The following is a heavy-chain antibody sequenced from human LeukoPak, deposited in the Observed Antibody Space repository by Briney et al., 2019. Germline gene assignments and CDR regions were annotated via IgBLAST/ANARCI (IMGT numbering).Heavy chain of an antibody. J-gene: IGHJ3*02. V-gene: IGHV3-74*01. CDR1: GFTFSSYW. CDR2: INSDGSST. CDR3: AREEYSSSSGAFHI. D-gene: IGHD6-6*01. Sequence: GGPLRLSCAACGFTFSSYWMHWVRQAPGKGLVWVSRINSDGSSTSYADSVKGRFTISRDNAKNTLYLQMNSLRAEDTAVYYCAREEYSSSSGAFHIWGQGTMVTVSS.